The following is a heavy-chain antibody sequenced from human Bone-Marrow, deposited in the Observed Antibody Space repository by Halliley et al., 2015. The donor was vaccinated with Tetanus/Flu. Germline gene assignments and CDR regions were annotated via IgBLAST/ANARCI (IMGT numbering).Heavy chain of an antibody. V-gene: IGHV3-73*01. CDR2: IANKADTFAT. D-gene: IGHD3-22*01. J-gene: IGHJ4*02. CDR3: PFYDSSGYCFH. Sequence: WVGRIANKADTFATVYTASVRGRFTISRDDSENTAYLQMNSLKTEDTAVYYCPFYDSSGYCFHCGQGTLVTVSS.